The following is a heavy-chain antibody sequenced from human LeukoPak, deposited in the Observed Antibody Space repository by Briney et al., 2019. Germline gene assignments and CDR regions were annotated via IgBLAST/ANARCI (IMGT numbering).Heavy chain of an antibody. CDR3: ARDGTQLWLGFDY. CDR2: IYYSGST. CDR1: GGSISSSSYS. V-gene: IGHV4-39*07. J-gene: IGHJ4*02. Sequence: SETLSLTCTVSGGSISSSSYSWGWIRQPPGKGLEWIGSIYYSGSTYYNLSLKSRVTISVDTSKTQFSLKLSSVIAADTAVYYCARDGTQLWLGFDYWGQGTLVTVSS. D-gene: IGHD5-18*01.